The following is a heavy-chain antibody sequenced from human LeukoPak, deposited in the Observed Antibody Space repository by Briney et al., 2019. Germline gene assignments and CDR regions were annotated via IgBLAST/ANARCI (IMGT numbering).Heavy chain of an antibody. D-gene: IGHD6-19*01. CDR1: GFTFSGYS. CDR2: ISTSSSYI. J-gene: IGHJ6*03. V-gene: IGHV3-21*06. CDR3: ARDRWLDYKYYMDV. Sequence: GGSLRLSCVGSGFTFSGYSMNWVRQAPGKGLEWVSSISTSSSYIYYADSVKGLFTISRDNAKNLLYLQMNRLRAEDTAVYYCARDRWLDYKYYMDVWGKGTTVTVSS.